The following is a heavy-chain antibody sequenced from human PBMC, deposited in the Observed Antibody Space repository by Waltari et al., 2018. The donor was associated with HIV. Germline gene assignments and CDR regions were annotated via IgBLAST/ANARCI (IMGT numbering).Heavy chain of an antibody. J-gene: IGHJ4*02. Sequence: EVRLVESGGGWVQPGGSLTLTCETSGFTFAFYWLCWVRQAPGKGLEWVANINQAGTARHYGDSVRGRFTISRDNGKRSSFLQMNCLSVEDTAVYYCATTHGAGDFDNDFDYWGQGTLV. V-gene: IGHV3-7*01. CDR1: GFTFAFYW. CDR2: INQAGTAR. CDR3: ATTHGAGDFDNDFDY. D-gene: IGHD3-10*01.